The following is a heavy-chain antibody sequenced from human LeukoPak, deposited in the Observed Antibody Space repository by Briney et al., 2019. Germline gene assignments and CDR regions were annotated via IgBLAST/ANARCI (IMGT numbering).Heavy chain of an antibody. D-gene: IGHD3-10*01. CDR1: GFTFSAYW. Sequence: PGGALRLSCAASGFTFSAYWRRWVRQASGKGLVWVSRINSDGSTTNYADSVKGRFTIYRDNAKNTLYLQMNSLRAEDTAVYYCARDPRGGTLDYWGQGTLVTVSS. CDR2: INSDGSTT. J-gene: IGHJ4*02. V-gene: IGHV3-74*01. CDR3: ARDPRGGTLDY.